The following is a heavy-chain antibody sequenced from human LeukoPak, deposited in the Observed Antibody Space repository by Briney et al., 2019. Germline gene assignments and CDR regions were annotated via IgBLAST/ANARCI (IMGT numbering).Heavy chain of an antibody. CDR2: IHYSGST. V-gene: IGHV4-59*01. CDR1: SRSISNYY. CDR3: ARGLGSGWSSANFDY. Sequence: SETLSLTCIVSSRSISNYYRSWVRQPPGKGLEWMGYIHYSGSTNYSPSLKSQVHMSVDTSNIQFSLKLRSVTAADTAVYCARGLGSGWSSANFDYWGQGTLVTVSS. J-gene: IGHJ4*02. D-gene: IGHD6-19*01.